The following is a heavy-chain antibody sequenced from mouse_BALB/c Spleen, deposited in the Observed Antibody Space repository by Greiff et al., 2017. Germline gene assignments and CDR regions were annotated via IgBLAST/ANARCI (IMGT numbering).Heavy chain of an antibody. CDR3: ARSGTTATAWCAY. V-gene: IGHV1-14*01. D-gene: IGHD1-2*01. J-gene: IGHJ3*01. CDR2: INPYNDGT. CDR1: GYTFTSYV. Sequence: VQLQQSGPELVKPGASVKMSCKASGYTFTSYVMHWVKQKPGQGLEWIGYINPYNDGTKYNEKFKGKATLTSDKSSSTAYMELSSLTSEDSAVYYCARSGTTATAWCAYWGQGTLVTVSA.